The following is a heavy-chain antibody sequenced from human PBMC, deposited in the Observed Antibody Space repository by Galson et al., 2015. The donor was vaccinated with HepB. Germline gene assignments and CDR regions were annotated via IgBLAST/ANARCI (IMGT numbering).Heavy chain of an antibody. Sequence: SVKVSCKASGYTFASYGISWVRQAPGQGLEWMGWINPYNGDTYYAPNLLGRVTMTTETSTTTACMELRSLTYDDTGVYYCARSYCGGDCSGDHWGQGALVTVSS. CDR1: GYTFASYG. CDR3: ARSYCGGDCSGDH. CDR2: INPYNGDT. D-gene: IGHD2-21*01. J-gene: IGHJ4*02. V-gene: IGHV1-18*01.